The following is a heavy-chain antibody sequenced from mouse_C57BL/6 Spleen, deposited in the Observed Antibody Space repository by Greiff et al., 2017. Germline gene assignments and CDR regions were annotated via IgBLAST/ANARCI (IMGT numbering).Heavy chain of an antibody. CDR3: ARRGTLLRYDY. CDR2: IDPSDSYT. CDR1: GYTFTSYW. Sequence: QVQLQQSGAELVMPGASVKLSCKASGYTFTSYWMHWVKQRPGQGLEWIGEIDPSDSYTNYNQKFKGKSTLTVDKSSSTAYMQLSSLTSEDSAVYYCARRGTLLRYDYWGQGTTLTVSS. J-gene: IGHJ2*01. V-gene: IGHV1-69*01. D-gene: IGHD1-1*01.